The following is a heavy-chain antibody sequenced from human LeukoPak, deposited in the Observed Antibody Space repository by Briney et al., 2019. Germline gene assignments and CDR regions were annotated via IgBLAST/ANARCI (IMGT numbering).Heavy chain of an antibody. CDR3: ARELDYGGSNYFDY. D-gene: IGHD3-16*01. J-gene: IGHJ4*02. CDR1: GGSISSSSYY. V-gene: IGHV4-39*07. Sequence: SETLSLTCTVSGGSISSSSYYWGWIRQPPGKGLEWIGSIYYSGSTYYNPSLKSRVTISVDTSKNQFSLKLSSVTAADTAVYYCARELDYGGSNYFDYWGRGTLVTVSS. CDR2: IYYSGST.